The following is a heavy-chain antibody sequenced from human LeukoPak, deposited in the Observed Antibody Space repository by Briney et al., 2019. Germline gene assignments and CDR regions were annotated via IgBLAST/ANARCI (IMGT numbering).Heavy chain of an antibody. D-gene: IGHD6-19*01. CDR2: ISTYNENT. V-gene: IGHV1-18*01. Sequence: GASVKVSCKASGYTFTNYGITWVRQAPGQGLEWMGWISTYNENTNYAQKLQGRITMTTDTSTSTAYMELRSLRSDDTAVYYCARGVGTVADTFVDYWGQGTLVTVS. CDR3: ARGVGTVADTFVDY. CDR1: GYTFTNYG. J-gene: IGHJ4*02.